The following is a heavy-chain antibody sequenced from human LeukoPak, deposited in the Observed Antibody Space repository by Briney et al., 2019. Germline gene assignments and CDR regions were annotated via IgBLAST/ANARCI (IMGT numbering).Heavy chain of an antibody. CDR1: GFVFSSAW. J-gene: IGHJ4*02. D-gene: IGHD2-2*01. CDR2: IKNKTYGGTT. CDR3: ARGLCSSTGCYQGPFDF. Sequence: PGGSRRLSCAASGFVFSSAWMTWVRQAPGKGLEWVGHIKNKTYGGTTDYAAPVKGRFIISRDDSKNTLYLQMNRLRTDDTAVYYCARGLCSSTGCYQGPFDFWGQGMLVTVSS. V-gene: IGHV3-15*01.